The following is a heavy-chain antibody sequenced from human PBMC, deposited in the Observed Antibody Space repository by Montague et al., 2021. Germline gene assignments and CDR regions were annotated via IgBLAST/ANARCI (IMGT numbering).Heavy chain of an antibody. CDR2: IYWDDDK. CDR1: GFSLSTNGAG. J-gene: IGHJ4*02. D-gene: IGHD2-2*01. Sequence: PALVKPTQTLTLTCTFSGFSLSTNGAGVGWFRQPPGKALDWLALIYWDDDKRYSPSLKNRLTVTKDTSKNQVVLTVTNMDPVGTATYYCALRSSTSLIDYWGQGTLVTVSS. CDR3: ALRSSTSLIDY. V-gene: IGHV2-5*02.